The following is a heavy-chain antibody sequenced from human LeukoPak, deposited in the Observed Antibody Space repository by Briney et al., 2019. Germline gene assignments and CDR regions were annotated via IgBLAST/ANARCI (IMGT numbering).Heavy chain of an antibody. CDR1: GSTFSSYW. J-gene: IGHJ4*02. CDR2: INSDGSST. Sequence: PGGSLSLSCAAPGSTFSSYWMHGAAQAPGKGLVWVSRINSDGSSTSYADSVKGRFTISRDNAKNTLYLQMNSLRAEDTAVYYCARARGDGDYWGQGTLVTVSS. V-gene: IGHV3-74*01. CDR3: ARARGDGDY. D-gene: IGHD4-17*01.